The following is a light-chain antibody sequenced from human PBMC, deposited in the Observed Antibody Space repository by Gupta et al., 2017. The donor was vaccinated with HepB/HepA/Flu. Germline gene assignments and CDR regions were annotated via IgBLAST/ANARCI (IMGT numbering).Light chain of an antibody. V-gene: IGKV3-15*01. J-gene: IGKJ2*01. Sequence: EIVMTQSPATLSVSPGERATLSRRASQSVTSNLAWYQQRPGQAPRLLFYGASTRATGIPARFSGSGSGTEFILTISGLQSEDLAVYYCQQYNDWPYTFGRGTKLEIK. CDR2: GAS. CDR1: QSVTSN. CDR3: QQYNDWPYT.